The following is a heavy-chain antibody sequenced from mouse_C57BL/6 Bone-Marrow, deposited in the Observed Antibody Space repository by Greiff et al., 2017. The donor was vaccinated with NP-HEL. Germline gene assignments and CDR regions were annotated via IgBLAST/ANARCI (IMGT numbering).Heavy chain of an antibody. Sequence: LVESGAELARPGASVKLSCKASGYTFTSYGISWVKQRTGQGLEWIGEIYPRSGNTYYNEKFKGKATLTADKTSSTAYMELRSLTSEDSAVYFCARGGPDYFDYWGQGTTLTVSS. V-gene: IGHV1-81*01. J-gene: IGHJ2*01. CDR3: ARGGPDYFDY. CDR2: IYPRSGNT. CDR1: GYTFTSYG.